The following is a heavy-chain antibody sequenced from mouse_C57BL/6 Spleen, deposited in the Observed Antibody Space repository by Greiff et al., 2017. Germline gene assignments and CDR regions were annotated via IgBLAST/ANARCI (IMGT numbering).Heavy chain of an antibody. CDR3: ARHYYSNLYYYAMDY. D-gene: IGHD2-5*01. J-gene: IGHJ4*01. Sequence: DVHLVESGGDLVKPGGSLKLSCAASGFTFSSYGMSWVRQTPDKRLEWVATISSGGSYTYYPDSVKGRFTISRDNAKNTLYLQMSSLKSEDTAMYYCARHYYSNLYYYAMDYWGQGTSVTVSS. CDR1: GFTFSSYG. V-gene: IGHV5-6*01. CDR2: ISSGGSYT.